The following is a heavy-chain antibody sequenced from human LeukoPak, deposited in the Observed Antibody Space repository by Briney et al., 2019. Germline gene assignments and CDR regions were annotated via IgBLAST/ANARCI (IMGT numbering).Heavy chain of an antibody. CDR3: VKDRDGSGSYDY. CDR2: ISSNGGST. CDR1: GFTLSSDA. D-gene: IGHD3-10*01. Sequence: GRSLRPSCSPSGFTLSSDAMHWVRQAAGPGLEYVSAISSNGGSTYYADSVKGRFTISRDNSKNTLYLQMSSLRAEDTAVYYCVKDRDGSGSYDYWGQGTLVTVSS. J-gene: IGHJ4*02. V-gene: IGHV3-64D*06.